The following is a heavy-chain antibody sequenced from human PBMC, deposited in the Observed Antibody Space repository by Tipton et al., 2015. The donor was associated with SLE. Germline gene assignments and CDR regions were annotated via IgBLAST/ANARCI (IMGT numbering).Heavy chain of an antibody. V-gene: IGHV4-59*02. Sequence: TLSLICAVSGASVTTSYWTWLRQPPGKGLEWIAYVNRNEGTNFKPSLKSRVTISLDTSRNQFSLNVSSVTAADTAVYYCARDYYGSGFDAFDIWGQGTMVTVSS. CDR1: GASVTTSY. CDR2: VNRNEGT. D-gene: IGHD3-10*01. CDR3: ARDYYGSGFDAFDI. J-gene: IGHJ3*02.